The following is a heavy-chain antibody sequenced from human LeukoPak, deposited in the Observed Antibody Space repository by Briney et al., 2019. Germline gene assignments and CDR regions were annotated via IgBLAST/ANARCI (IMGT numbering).Heavy chain of an antibody. CDR1: GVTFSRYA. V-gene: IGHV3-33*06. D-gene: IGHD6-6*01. CDR2: IWPGGDKT. J-gene: IGHJ4*02. CDR3: AKISSSSEPDFDY. Sequence: PGRTLRLSCAASGVTFSRYAMHWVRQTPGKGLEWVAFIWPGGDKTYYADSVRGGFTISRDNSKNTLHLEMKSVRAEDTALYYCAKISSSSEPDFDYWGQGTLVTVSS.